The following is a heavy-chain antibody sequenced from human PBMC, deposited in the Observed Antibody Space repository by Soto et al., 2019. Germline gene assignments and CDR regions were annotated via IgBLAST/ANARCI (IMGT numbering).Heavy chain of an antibody. D-gene: IGHD3-10*01. Sequence: GGSLRLSCAASGFTFSSYGMHWVRQAPGKALEWVAVISYDGSIKDYVDSVKGRFTISRDNSKNTLYLQMNSLRAEDTAVYYCAKDLNYHGSGTYYNYWGQGTLVTVSS. V-gene: IGHV3-30*18. CDR3: AKDLNYHGSGTYYNY. CDR1: GFTFSSYG. J-gene: IGHJ4*02. CDR2: ISYDGSIK.